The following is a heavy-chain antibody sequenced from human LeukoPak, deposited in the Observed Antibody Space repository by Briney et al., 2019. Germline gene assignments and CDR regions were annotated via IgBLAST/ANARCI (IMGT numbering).Heavy chain of an antibody. V-gene: IGHV3-30*18. J-gene: IGHJ4*02. D-gene: IGHD6-13*01. CDR3: AKGAAAAGTSDFDY. Sequence: GGSLRLSCAASGFTFSSYGMHWVRQAPGKGLEWVAVISYDGSNKYYADSVKGRFTISRDNSKNTLYLQMNSLRAEDTAVYYCAKGAAAAGTSDFDYWGQGTLVNVSS. CDR1: GFTFSSYG. CDR2: ISYDGSNK.